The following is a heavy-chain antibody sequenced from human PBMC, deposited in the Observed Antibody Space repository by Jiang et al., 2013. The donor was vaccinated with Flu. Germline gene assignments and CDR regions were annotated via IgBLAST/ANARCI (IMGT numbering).Heavy chain of an antibody. V-gene: IGHV4-59*08. CDR3: ARHRYGDNYFRD. Sequence: KPSETLSLTCTVSGGSLSIYYWSWVRQPPGKGLEWIGYIYYSGTTQYNPSLKSRVTMAVDTSKNQFSLKLSSVTAADTAVYYCARHRYGDNYFRDWGQGALVTVSS. D-gene: IGHD4-17*01. CDR2: IYYSGTT. CDR1: GGSLSIYY. J-gene: IGHJ4*02.